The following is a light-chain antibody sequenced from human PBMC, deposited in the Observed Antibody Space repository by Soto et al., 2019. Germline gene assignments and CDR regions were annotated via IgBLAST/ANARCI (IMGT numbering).Light chain of an antibody. Sequence: QSALTHPASVSGSPGRSITISCTGTSSGVGIYNLVSWYQHRPGKAPQFILSEGSKRPSGVSNRFSGSKSGNMAYLTISGLQAQYEAYYYCCSYSGSSYHVLGSGSNGTVL. CDR2: EGS. CDR1: SSGVGIYNL. V-gene: IGLV2-23*01. CDR3: CSYSGSSYHV. J-gene: IGLJ1*01.